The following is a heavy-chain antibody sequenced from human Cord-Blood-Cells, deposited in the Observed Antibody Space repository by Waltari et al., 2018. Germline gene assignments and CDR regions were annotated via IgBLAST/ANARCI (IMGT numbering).Heavy chain of an antibody. CDR2: IYYSGST. D-gene: IGHD6-13*01. V-gene: IGHV4-30-4*01. Sequence: QVQLQESGPGLVKPSQTLSLTCTVSGGSISSGAYYWSLIRQPPGKGLEWIGYIYYSGSTYYNPSLKSRVTISVDTSKNQFSLKLSSVTAADTAVYYCAREAGYSSSWRDAFDIWGQGTMVTVSS. CDR1: GGSISSGAYY. J-gene: IGHJ3*02. CDR3: AREAGYSSSWRDAFDI.